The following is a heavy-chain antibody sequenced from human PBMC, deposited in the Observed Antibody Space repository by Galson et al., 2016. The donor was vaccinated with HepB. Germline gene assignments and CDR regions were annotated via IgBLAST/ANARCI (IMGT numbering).Heavy chain of an antibody. CDR1: GFTFSSYI. Sequence: SLRLSCAASGFTFSSYIMNWVRQAPGKGLEWVSYISSSSSTIYYADSVKGRFTISRDNAKSSLYLQINSLRDDDTAGDYCARQVGVRYCRGGSCRRGDYWGQGTLVTVSS. J-gene: IGHJ4*02. D-gene: IGHD2-15*01. CDR3: ARQVGVRYCRGGSCRRGDY. V-gene: IGHV3-48*02. CDR2: ISSSSSTI.